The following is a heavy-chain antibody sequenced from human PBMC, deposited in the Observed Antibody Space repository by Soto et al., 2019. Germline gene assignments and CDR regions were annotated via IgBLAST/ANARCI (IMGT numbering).Heavy chain of an antibody. CDR2: VDSDGRGT. J-gene: IGHJ4*02. V-gene: IGHV3-74*01. CDR1: GITFTNYW. CDR3: GTVFEH. Sequence: EVQPVESGGGSVQPGGSLRLSCVASGITFTNYWMHWVRQVPGKGLVWVARVDSDGRGTSYADFVKGRFTISRDNAKNTLYLQMNSRRVEDTALYYCGTVFEHWGQGIPVTVSS.